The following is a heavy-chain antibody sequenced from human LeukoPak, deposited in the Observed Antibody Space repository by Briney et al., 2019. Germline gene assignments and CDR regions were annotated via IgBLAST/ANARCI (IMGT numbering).Heavy chain of an antibody. CDR3: ARHSSSWSPGPDY. V-gene: IGHV4-38-2*02. Sequence: SETLSLTCTVSGYSISSGYYWGWIRQPPGKGLEWIGTIYYTGSTYYIPSLQSRLTISLDTSKNRFSLRLRSVTAADTAVYYCARHSSSWSPGPDYWGQGTLVTVSS. D-gene: IGHD6-13*01. J-gene: IGHJ4*02. CDR2: IYYTGST. CDR1: GYSISSGYY.